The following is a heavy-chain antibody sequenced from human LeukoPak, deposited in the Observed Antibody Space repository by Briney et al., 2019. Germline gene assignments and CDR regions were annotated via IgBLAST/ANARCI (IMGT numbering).Heavy chain of an antibody. CDR2: ISGSGGST. CDR1: GFTFSSYA. V-gene: IGHV3-23*01. D-gene: IGHD1-26*01. J-gene: IGHJ4*02. Sequence: GGSLRLSCAASGFTFSSYAMNWVRQAPGKGLEWVSGISGSGGSTYYADSVKGRFTISRDNSKNTLFLEMNSLRAEDTAVYHCARPNVGVPLYYCDYWGQGTLVTVSS. CDR3: ARPNVGVPLYYCDY.